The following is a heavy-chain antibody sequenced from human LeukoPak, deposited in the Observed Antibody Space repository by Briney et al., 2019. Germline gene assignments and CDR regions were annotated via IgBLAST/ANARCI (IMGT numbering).Heavy chain of an antibody. CDR3: VTGYYEPFDN. Sequence: KTSETLSLTCNVSGASLSSYYGGWIRQSPGKGLEWLGYISDTGKTDYNPSLKSRGTLSLDMSKNQFSLRLTSVTAADTAVYYCVTGYYEPFDNWGQGTLVFVSS. CDR1: GASLSSYY. CDR2: ISDTGKT. J-gene: IGHJ4*02. D-gene: IGHD3-3*01. V-gene: IGHV4-59*01.